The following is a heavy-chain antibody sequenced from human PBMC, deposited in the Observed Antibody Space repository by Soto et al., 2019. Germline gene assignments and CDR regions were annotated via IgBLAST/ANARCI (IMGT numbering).Heavy chain of an antibody. J-gene: IGHJ3*02. Sequence: TWIRQSAGKGLEWIGRISTSGRTTYNPSLKSRVTMSIDTSRNQFSLTLISVTAADTALYYCARLHLPALQGAFDIWGQGTMVTVSS. CDR2: ISTSGRT. CDR3: ARLHLPALQGAFDI. V-gene: IGHV4-4*07. D-gene: IGHD2-2*01.